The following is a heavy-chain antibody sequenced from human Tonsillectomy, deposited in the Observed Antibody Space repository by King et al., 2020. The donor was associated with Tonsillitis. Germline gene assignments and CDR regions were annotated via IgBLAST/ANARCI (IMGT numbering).Heavy chain of an antibody. CDR2: IYYSGST. J-gene: IGHJ4*02. CDR1: GGSISSSSYY. Sequence: LQLQESGPGLVKPSETLSLTCTVSGGSISSSSYYWGWIRQPPGKGLEWIGSIYYSGSTYYNPSLKSRVTISVDTSKNQFSLKLSSVTAADTAVYYCARLVLVEGSGSCQFDYWGQGTLVTVSS. D-gene: IGHD3-10*01. CDR3: ARLVLVEGSGSCQFDY. V-gene: IGHV4-39*01.